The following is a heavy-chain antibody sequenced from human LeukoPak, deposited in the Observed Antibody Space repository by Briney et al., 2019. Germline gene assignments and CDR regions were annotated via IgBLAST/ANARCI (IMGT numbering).Heavy chain of an antibody. CDR1: GGSFSGYY. D-gene: IGHD2-2*01. V-gene: IGHV4-34*01. CDR2: INHSGST. Sequence: PSETLSLTCAVYGGSFSGYYWSWIRQPPGKGLEWIGEINHSGSTNYNPSLKSRVTISVDTSKNQFSLRLSSVTAADTAVYYCARVPESDLSSTSLVDGNWGQGTLVTVSS. J-gene: IGHJ4*02. CDR3: ARVPESDLSSTSLVDGN.